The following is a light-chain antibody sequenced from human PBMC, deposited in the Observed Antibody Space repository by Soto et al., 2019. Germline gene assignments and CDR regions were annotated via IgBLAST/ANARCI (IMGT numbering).Light chain of an antibody. Sequence: QSALTQPASVSGSPGQSITISCTGTCSDVGGYNYVSWYQQHPGKAPKLMIYEVSNRPSGVSNRFSGSKSGNTASLTISGLQAEDEADYYCSSCTGSSTLVFGGGTKLTVL. CDR2: EVS. CDR3: SSCTGSSTLV. J-gene: IGLJ2*01. V-gene: IGLV2-14*01. CDR1: CSDVGGYNY.